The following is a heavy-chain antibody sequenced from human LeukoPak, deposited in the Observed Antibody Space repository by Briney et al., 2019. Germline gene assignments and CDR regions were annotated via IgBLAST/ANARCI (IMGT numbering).Heavy chain of an antibody. CDR1: GFSFSTYG. V-gene: IGHV3-33*01. D-gene: IGHD3-9*01. CDR2: IWYDGSNK. J-gene: IGHJ4*02. Sequence: GRSLRLSCAASGFSFSTYGMHWVRQAPGKGLEWVAVIWYDGSNKYYADSVKGRFTISRDNSKNTLYLQMNSLRAEDTAVYYCARELRYGDCWGQGTLVTVSS. CDR3: ARELRYGDC.